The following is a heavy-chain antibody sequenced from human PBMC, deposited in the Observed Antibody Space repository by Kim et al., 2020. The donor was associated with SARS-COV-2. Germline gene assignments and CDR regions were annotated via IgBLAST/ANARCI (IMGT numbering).Heavy chain of an antibody. CDR1: GGTFSSYA. CDR3: ARVVSPRTSFGVVITLDHGMGV. CDR2: IIPIFGTA. Sequence: SVKVSCKASGGTFSSYAISWVRQAPGQGLEWMGGIIPIFGTANYAQKFQGRVTITADESTSTAYMELSRLRSEDTAVYYCARVVSPRTSFGVVITLDHGMGVWGQGTTVTVSS. D-gene: IGHD3-3*01. V-gene: IGHV1-69*13. J-gene: IGHJ6*02.